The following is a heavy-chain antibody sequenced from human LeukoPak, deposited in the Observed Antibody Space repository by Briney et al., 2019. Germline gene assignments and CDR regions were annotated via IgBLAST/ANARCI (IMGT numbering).Heavy chain of an antibody. J-gene: IGHJ5*02. D-gene: IGHD4-17*01. V-gene: IGHV3-23*01. CDR1: GFTFSSYA. CDR2: ISDSGDRT. CDR3: AKDRDYGDYPSGFDP. Sequence: AGGSLRLSCAASGFTFSSYAMSWVRQAPGKGLEWVSVISDSGDRTNYADSVKGRFTISRDNSKNTLYLQMNSLRAEDTAVYYCAKDRDYGDYPSGFDPWGQGTLVTVSS.